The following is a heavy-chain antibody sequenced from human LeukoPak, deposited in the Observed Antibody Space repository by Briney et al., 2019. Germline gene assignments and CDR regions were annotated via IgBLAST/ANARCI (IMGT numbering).Heavy chain of an antibody. D-gene: IGHD3-10*01. J-gene: IGHJ3*02. V-gene: IGHV4-30-4*01. CDR2: IYYSGST. CDR3: ARGRFGGNDAFDI. CDR1: GGSISSGDYY. Sequence: SETLSLTCTVSGGSISSGDYYWSWIRQPPGRGLEWIGYIYYSGSTYYNPSLKSRVTISVDTSKNQFSLKLSSVTAADTAVYYCARGRFGGNDAFDIWGQGTMVTVSS.